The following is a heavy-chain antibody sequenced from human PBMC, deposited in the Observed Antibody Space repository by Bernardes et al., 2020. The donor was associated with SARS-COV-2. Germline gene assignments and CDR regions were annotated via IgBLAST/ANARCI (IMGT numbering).Heavy chain of an antibody. J-gene: IGHJ4*02. CDR3: ARARFYASGTYSPIDY. CDR2: INQVGSER. V-gene: IGHV3-7*01. Sequence: GSLRLSCEASGFTFSTYWMSWVRQAPGKGLEWVANINQVGSERYSVDSVKGRFTFSRDNAKNSLYVHMNSLRAEDTAVYYCARARFYASGTYSPIDYWGQGTLVTVSS. CDR1: GFTFSTYW. D-gene: IGHD3-10*01.